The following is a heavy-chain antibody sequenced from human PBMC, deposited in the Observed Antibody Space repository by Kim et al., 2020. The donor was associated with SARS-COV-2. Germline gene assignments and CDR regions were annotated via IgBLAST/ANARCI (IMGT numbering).Heavy chain of an antibody. CDR3: ARDSGYCSSTSCYIHWFDP. CDR1: GYTFTGYY. CDR2: INPNSGGT. J-gene: IGHJ5*02. Sequence: ASVKVSCKASGYTFTGYYMHWVRQAPGQGLEWMGRINPNSGGTNYAQKFQGRVTMTRDTSISTAYMELSRLRSDDTAVYYCARDSGYCSSTSCYIHWFDPWGQGTLVTVSS. D-gene: IGHD2-2*02. V-gene: IGHV1-2*06.